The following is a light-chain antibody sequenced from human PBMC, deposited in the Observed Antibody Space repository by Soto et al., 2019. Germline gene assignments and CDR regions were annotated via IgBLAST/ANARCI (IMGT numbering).Light chain of an antibody. CDR2: DAS. J-gene: IGKJ5*01. CDR1: QSVSSQ. V-gene: IGKV3-11*01. CDR3: QQRSNWPLIT. Sequence: EIVLTQSPGTLSLSPGERATLSCRASQSVSSQLAWYQQKPGQAPRLLIYDASNRATGIPARFSGSGSGTDFTLTISSLEPEDFAVYYCQQRSNWPLITFGQGTRLEIK.